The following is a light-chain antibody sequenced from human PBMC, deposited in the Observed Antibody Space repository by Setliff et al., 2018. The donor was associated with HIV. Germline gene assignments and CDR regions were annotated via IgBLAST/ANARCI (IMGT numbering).Light chain of an antibody. Sequence: QSALTQPRSVSGSPGQSVTISCTGTSIDVGGYKYVSWYQHHPGKAPKLIIYDVSKRPSGVPDHFSGSRSGNTASLTISGLQAEDEADYYCCSYAGSYTYVFGTGTKVTVL. CDR1: SIDVGGYKY. CDR2: DVS. J-gene: IGLJ1*01. CDR3: CSYAGSYTYV. V-gene: IGLV2-11*01.